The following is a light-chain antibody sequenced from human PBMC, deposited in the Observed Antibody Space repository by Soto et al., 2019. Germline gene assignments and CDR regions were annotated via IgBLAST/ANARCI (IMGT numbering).Light chain of an antibody. V-gene: IGLV2-14*01. CDR2: EVN. Sequence: QSALTQPASVSGSPGQSITISCTGTSSDIASYKFVSWFQHHPGKAPKLLIYEVNNRPSGISNRFSGSKSGNTASLTISGLQPEDVANYFCSSATNTDTLVVFGGGTQLTVL. CDR1: SSDIASYKF. CDR3: SSATNTDTLVV. J-gene: IGLJ2*01.